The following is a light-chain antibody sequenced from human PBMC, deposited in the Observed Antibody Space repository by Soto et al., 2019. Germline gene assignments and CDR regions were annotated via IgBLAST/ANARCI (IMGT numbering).Light chain of an antibody. CDR1: QSIGYW. CDR3: QQYNKWPWT. CDR2: AAS. V-gene: IGKV1-5*01. Sequence: DIQMTQSPSRLSASVGDRVTITCRASQSIGYWLAWYQQKPGKAPNLLIYAASTLETGVPSRFSGSGYGTEFTLTIASLQPEDLAVYYCQQYNKWPWTFGQGTKVDIK. J-gene: IGKJ1*01.